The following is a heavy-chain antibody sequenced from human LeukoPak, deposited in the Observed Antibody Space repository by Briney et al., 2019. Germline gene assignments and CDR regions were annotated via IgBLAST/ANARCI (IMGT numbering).Heavy chain of an antibody. CDR3: AKLGYDFWSGYYAYFDH. D-gene: IGHD3-3*01. CDR2: ISGSGGST. J-gene: IGHJ4*02. CDR1: GFTFSSYA. Sequence: PGGSLILSCAASGFTFSSYAMSWARQAPGKGLEWVSAISGSGGSTYYADSVKGRFTISRDNSKNTLYLQMNSLRAEDTAVYYCAKLGYDFWSGYYAYFDHWGQGTLVTVSS. V-gene: IGHV3-23*01.